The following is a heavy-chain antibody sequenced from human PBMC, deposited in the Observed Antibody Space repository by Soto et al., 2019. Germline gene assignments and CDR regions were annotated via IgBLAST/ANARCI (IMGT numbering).Heavy chain of an antibody. CDR3: AKEGTGAAARF. D-gene: IGHD6-13*01. CDR1: GFTFSSYG. CDR2: ISYDGSNK. J-gene: IGHJ4*02. Sequence: GGSLRLSCAASGFTFSSYGMHWVRQAPGKGLEWVAVISYDGSNKYYADSVKGRFTISRDNSKNTLYLQMNSLRAEDTAVYYCAKEGTGAAARFWGQGTLVTVSS. V-gene: IGHV3-30*18.